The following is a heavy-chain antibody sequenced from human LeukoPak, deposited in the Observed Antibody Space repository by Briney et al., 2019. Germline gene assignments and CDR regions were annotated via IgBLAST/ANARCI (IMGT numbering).Heavy chain of an antibody. D-gene: IGHD3-9*01. CDR3: ARARYFDWLGTDY. CDR2: MNPNSSNT. J-gene: IGHJ4*02. Sequence: GASVKVSCRASGYTFTSYDINWVRQATGQGLEWMGWMNPNSSNTGYAQKFQGRVTMTRNTSISTAYMELSSLRSEDTAVYYCARARYFDWLGTDYWGQGTLVTVSS. CDR1: GYTFTSYD. V-gene: IGHV1-8*01.